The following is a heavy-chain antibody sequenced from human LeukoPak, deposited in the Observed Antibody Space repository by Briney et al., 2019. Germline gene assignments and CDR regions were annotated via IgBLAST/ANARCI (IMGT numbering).Heavy chain of an antibody. J-gene: IGHJ4*02. V-gene: IGHV4-61*01. D-gene: IGHD4-17*01. CDR3: ARGAIYGDYPYYFDY. CDR1: GGSISSSSYY. Sequence: PSETLSLTCTVSGGSISSSSYYWSWIRQPPGKGLEWIGYIYYSGSTNYNPSLKSRVTISVDTSKNQFSLKLSSVTAADTAVYYCARGAIYGDYPYYFDYWGQGTLVTVSS. CDR2: IYYSGST.